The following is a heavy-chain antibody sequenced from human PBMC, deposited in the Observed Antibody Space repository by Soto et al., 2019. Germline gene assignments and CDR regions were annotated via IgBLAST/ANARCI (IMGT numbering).Heavy chain of an antibody. D-gene: IGHD3-10*01. CDR2: INRDGSST. V-gene: IGHV3-74*01. Sequence: PGGSLRLSCAASGFTFSSYWMHWVRQAPGKGLVWVSRINRDGSSTSYADSVKGRFTISRDNAKNTLYLQMNSLRAEDTAVYYCARDPRGSGSYYYYYYYMDVWGKGTTVTVSS. CDR1: GFTFSSYW. J-gene: IGHJ6*03. CDR3: ARDPRGSGSYYYYYYYMDV.